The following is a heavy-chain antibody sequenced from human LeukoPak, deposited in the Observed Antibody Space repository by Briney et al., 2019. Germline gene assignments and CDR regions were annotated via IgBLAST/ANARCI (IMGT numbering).Heavy chain of an antibody. Sequence: TGGSLRLSCAASGFTFSSYSMNWVRQAPGKGLEWVSSISSSSSYIYYADSVKGRFTISRDNAKNSLYLQMNSLRAEDTAVYYCARVGEVDTAMAIPPDYCYYYMDVWGKGTTVTVSS. V-gene: IGHV3-21*01. J-gene: IGHJ6*03. CDR1: GFTFSSYS. CDR3: ARVGEVDTAMAIPPDYCYYYMDV. CDR2: ISSSSSYI. D-gene: IGHD5-18*01.